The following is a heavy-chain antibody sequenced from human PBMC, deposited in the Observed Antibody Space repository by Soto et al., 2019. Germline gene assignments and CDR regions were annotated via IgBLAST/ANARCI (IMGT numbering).Heavy chain of an antibody. CDR3: ARDGDDFWSGPRYYYYYYGMDV. J-gene: IGHJ6*02. Sequence: SETLSLTCTVSGGSISNFYCNWIRQPPGKGLEWIGYIYYSGSTNYNPSLKSRVTISVDTSKNQFSLKLSSVTAADTAVYYCARDGDDFWSGPRYYYYYYGMDVWGQGTTVTVSS. V-gene: IGHV4-59*01. D-gene: IGHD3-3*01. CDR2: IYYSGST. CDR1: GGSISNFY.